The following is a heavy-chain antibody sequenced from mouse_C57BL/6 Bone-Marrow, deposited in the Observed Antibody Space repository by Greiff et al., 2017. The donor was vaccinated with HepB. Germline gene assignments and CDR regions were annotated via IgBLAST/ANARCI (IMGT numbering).Heavy chain of an antibody. CDR2: ISSGSSTI. CDR1: GFTFSDYG. Sequence: EVKLVESGGGLVKPGGSLKLSCAASGFTFSDYGMHWVRQAPEKGLEWVAYISSGSSTIYYADTVKGRFTISRDNAKNTLFLQMTSLRSEDTAMYYCASDYGSSYDWYFDVWGTGTTVTVSS. J-gene: IGHJ1*03. V-gene: IGHV5-17*01. CDR3: ASDYGSSYDWYFDV. D-gene: IGHD1-1*01.